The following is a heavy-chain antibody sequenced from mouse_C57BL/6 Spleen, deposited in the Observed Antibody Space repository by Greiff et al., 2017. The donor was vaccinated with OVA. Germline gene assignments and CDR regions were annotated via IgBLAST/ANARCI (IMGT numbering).Heavy chain of an antibody. CDR3: ARAWAY. CDR2: ISYDGSN. V-gene: IGHV3-6*01. CDR1: GYSITSGYY. Sequence: EVKLQESGPGLVKPSQSLSLTCSVTGYSITSGYYWTWIRQFPGNKLEWMGYISYDGSNNYNPSLKNRISITRDTSKNQFFLKLNSVTTEDTATYYCARAWAYWGQGTLVTVSA. J-gene: IGHJ3*01.